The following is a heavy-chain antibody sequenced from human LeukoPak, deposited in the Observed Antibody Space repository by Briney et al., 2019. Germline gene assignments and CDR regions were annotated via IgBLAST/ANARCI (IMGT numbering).Heavy chain of an antibody. V-gene: IGHV1-2*04. Sequence: ASVKVCCKASGYTFTGYYMHWVRQAPGQGLEWMGWINPNSGGTNYAQKFQGWVTMTRDTSISTAYMELSRLRSDDTAVYYCARSGLLWFGELWYGMDVWGQGTTVTVSS. CDR2: INPNSGGT. D-gene: IGHD3-10*01. CDR1: GYTFTGYY. J-gene: IGHJ6*02. CDR3: ARSGLLWFGELWYGMDV.